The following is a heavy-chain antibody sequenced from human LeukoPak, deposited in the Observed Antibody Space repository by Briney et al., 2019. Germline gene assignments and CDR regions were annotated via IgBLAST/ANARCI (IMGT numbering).Heavy chain of an antibody. V-gene: IGHV4-59*01. Sequence: SETLSLTCTVSGGSISSYYWSWIRQPPGKGLEWLGYIYYSGSTNYNPSLKSRVTISVDTSKNQFSLKLSSVTAADTAVYYCARAGSSSSPYFDYWGQGTLVTVSS. J-gene: IGHJ4*02. D-gene: IGHD6-6*01. CDR3: ARAGSSSSPYFDY. CDR2: IYYSGST. CDR1: GGSISSYY.